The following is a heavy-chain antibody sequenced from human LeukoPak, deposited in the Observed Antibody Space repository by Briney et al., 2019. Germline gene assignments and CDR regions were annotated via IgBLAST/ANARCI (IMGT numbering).Heavy chain of an antibody. CDR1: GYTFTDYY. D-gene: IGHD3-10*01. Sequence: GPSLKVSCKASGYTFTDYYMHWVRQPPGQGLGWMGWFNTNSGGTNYAQKFQGRVTMTRDTSISTGYMELSRLTFDDTAVYYCAGGIGLGFTEYFQDWGQGTLVTVSS. V-gene: IGHV1-2*02. CDR3: AGGIGLGFTEYFQD. J-gene: IGHJ1*01. CDR2: FNTNSGGT.